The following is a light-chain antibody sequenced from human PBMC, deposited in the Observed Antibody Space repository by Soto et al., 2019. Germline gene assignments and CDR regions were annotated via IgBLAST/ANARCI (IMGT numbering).Light chain of an antibody. CDR3: QQYGTSEII. Sequence: EIALKHSPVTLSLSTGERATLSWGASQTLSNRFIAWYQQKPGQAPRLLMYDTSSRATGVPDRYSASGSGTDFTLTISRLEDEDFAVFVCQQYGTSEIIFCQGPRLENK. CDR1: QTLSNRF. J-gene: IGKJ5*01. CDR2: DTS. V-gene: IGKV3-20*01.